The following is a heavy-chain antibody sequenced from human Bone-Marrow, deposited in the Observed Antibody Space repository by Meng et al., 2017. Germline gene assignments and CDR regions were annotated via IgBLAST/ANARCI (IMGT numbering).Heavy chain of an antibody. J-gene: IGHJ4*02. V-gene: IGHV4-39*07. CDR1: GGSISSSSYY. D-gene: IGHD3-22*01. Sequence: SETLSLTCTVSGGSISSSSYYWGWIRQPPGKGLEWIGSIYYSGSTYYNPSLKSRVTISVDTSKNQFSLKLSSVTAADTAVYYCARDNADSSGWYNLRYYYDSSGYYTFDYWGQGTLVTVSS. CDR2: IYYSGST. CDR3: ARDNADSSGWYNLRYYYDSSGYYTFDY.